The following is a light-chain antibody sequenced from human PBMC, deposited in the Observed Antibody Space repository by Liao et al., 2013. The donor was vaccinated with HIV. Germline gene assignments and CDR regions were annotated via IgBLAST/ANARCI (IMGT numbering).Light chain of an antibody. J-gene: IGLJ1*01. CDR2: QDN. Sequence: SYALTQPSSVSVSPGQTATITCSGDKLGDKYASWYQQKPGQSPVVVIYQDNKRPSGIPERFSGSNSGNTATLTISGTQAMDEADYYCQAWDSGTYVFGTGTRVTVL. V-gene: IGLV3-1*01. CDR3: QAWDSGTYV. CDR1: KLGDKY.